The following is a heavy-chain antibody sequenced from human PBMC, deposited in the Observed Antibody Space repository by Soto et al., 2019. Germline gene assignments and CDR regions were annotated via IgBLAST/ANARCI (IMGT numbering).Heavy chain of an antibody. CDR3: ARDGRGDGNSHEY. CDR1: GGSFSSYY. D-gene: IGHD4-4*01. V-gene: IGHV4-4*07. J-gene: IGHJ4*02. CDR2: IYTSGST. Sequence: PSETLSLTCTVSGGSFSSYYWSWIRQPAGKGREWNGRIYTSGSTNYNPSLKSRVTMSVDTSKNQFSLKLSSVTAADTAVYYCARDGRGDGNSHEYWGQGTLVTVSP.